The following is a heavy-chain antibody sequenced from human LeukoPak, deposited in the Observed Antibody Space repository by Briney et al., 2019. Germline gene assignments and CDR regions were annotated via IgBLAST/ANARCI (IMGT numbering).Heavy chain of an antibody. CDR3: AKVDYWSPENYLDS. CDR1: GFPFGSYA. J-gene: IGHJ4*02. Sequence: GGSLRLSCAASGFPFGSYAMTWVRQAPGRGLESVSVITDGADTYYADSVKGRFTISRDNSQNTVHLQMDNLRADDTAVYYCAKVDYWSPENYLDSWGQGTLVTVSS. V-gene: IGHV3-23*01. D-gene: IGHD1-1*01. CDR2: ITDGADT.